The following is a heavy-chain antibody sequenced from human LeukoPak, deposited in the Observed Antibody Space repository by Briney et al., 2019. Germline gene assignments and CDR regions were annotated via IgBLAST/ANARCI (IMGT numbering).Heavy chain of an antibody. CDR2: IYHSGST. V-gene: IGHV4-39*07. J-gene: IGHJ3*02. Sequence: PSETLSLTCTVSGASISSSYYYWGWIRQPPGKGLEWIGSIYHSGSTYYNPALKSRVTISVDTSKNQFSLKLSSVTAADTAVYYWARGYYDSSGYDAFDIWGQGTMVTVSS. CDR1: GASISSSYYY. D-gene: IGHD3-22*01. CDR3: ARGYYDSSGYDAFDI.